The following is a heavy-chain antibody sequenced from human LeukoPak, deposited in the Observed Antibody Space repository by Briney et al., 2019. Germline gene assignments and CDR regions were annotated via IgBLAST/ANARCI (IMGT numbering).Heavy chain of an antibody. Sequence: SETPSLTCTVSGGSISSGDYYWSWIRQPPGKGLEWIGYIYYSGSTYYNPSLKSRVTISVDTSKNQFSLKLSSVTAADTAVYYCARAEYYYDSRAQGAFDIWGQGTMVTVSS. V-gene: IGHV4-30-4*01. D-gene: IGHD3-22*01. CDR2: IYYSGST. CDR3: ARAEYYYDSRAQGAFDI. CDR1: GGSISSGDYY. J-gene: IGHJ3*02.